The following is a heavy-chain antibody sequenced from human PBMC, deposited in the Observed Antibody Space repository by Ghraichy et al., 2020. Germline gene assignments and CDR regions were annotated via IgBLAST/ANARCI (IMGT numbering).Heavy chain of an antibody. CDR3: ARAPRGWYSRDY. V-gene: IGHV3-74*03. CDR2: VNMDGTST. Sequence: GGSLRLSCAASGFTFSNYLMHWVRQAPGKGLVWVSRVNMDGTSTTYADSVKGRFTISRDNAKNTLYLQMNSLSAEDTAVYYCARAPRGWYSRDYWGQGTLVTVSS. J-gene: IGHJ4*02. D-gene: IGHD6-19*01. CDR1: GFTFSNYL.